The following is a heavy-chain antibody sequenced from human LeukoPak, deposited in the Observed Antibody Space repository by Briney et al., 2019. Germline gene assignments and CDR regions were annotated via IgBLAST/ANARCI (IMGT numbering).Heavy chain of an antibody. J-gene: IGHJ4*02. Sequence: PSETLSLTCAVYGGSFSGYYWSWIRQPPGKGLEWIGEINHSGSTNYNPSLKSRVTISVDTSKNQFSLKLSSVTAADTAVYYCAARWLRFGGFDYWGQGTLVTVSS. CDR1: GGSFSGYY. D-gene: IGHD5-12*01. V-gene: IGHV4-34*01. CDR2: INHSGST. CDR3: AARWLRFGGFDY.